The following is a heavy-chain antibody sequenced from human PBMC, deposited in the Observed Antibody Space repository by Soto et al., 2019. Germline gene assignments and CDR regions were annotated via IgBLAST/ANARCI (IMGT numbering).Heavy chain of an antibody. CDR2: IWYDGSNK. J-gene: IGHJ4*02. D-gene: IGHD6-19*01. CDR3: ARVSRGGEVDY. Sequence: QVQLVESGGGVVQPGRSLRLSCAASGFTFSSYGMHWVRQAPGKGLEWVAVIWYDGSNKYYADSVKGRFTISRDNSKNTLYLQMNSLRAEDTAVYYWARVSRGGEVDYWGQGTLVTVSS. CDR1: GFTFSSYG. V-gene: IGHV3-33*01.